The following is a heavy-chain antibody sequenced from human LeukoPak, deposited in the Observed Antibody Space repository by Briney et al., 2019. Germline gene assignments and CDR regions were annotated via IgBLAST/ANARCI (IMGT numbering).Heavy chain of an antibody. D-gene: IGHD4-17*01. Sequence: SETLSLTCTVSGGSVRSSNYYWALIRQSPGTGLEWIATVSYSGNTYYHPSLQSRVTISVDTSKSQFSLKLTSVTAADTAVYFCARHSVRLRTFSAFDIWGQGTMVTVSS. CDR2: VSYSGNT. CDR1: GGSVRSSNYY. CDR3: ARHSVRLRTFSAFDI. J-gene: IGHJ3*02. V-gene: IGHV4-39*01.